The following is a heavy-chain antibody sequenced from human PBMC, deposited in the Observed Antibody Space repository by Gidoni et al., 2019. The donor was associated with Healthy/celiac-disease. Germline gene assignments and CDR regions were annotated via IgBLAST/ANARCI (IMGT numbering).Heavy chain of an antibody. CDR2: ITHSGST. Sequence: QVQLQQWGAGLLTPSETLSITCAVYGGSFSGYYWSWIRQPPGKGLEWIGEITHSGSTNYNPSLKSRVTISVDTSKNQFSLKLSSVTAADTAVYYCASGIFDYEGAFDIWGQGTMVTVSS. CDR1: GGSFSGYY. V-gene: IGHV4-34*01. CDR3: ASGIFDYEGAFDI. J-gene: IGHJ3*02. D-gene: IGHD4-17*01.